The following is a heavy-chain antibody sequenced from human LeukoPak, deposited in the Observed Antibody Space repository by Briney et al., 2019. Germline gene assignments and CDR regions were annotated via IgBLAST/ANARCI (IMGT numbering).Heavy chain of an antibody. CDR3: AKGVTVTGPDDYFDY. J-gene: IGHJ4*02. CDR1: GFTFSSYA. V-gene: IGHV3-23*01. Sequence: GGSLRLSCAASGFTFSSYAMSWVRQAPGKGLEWVSIISGGGGRSTYYAASVRGRFTISRDNSKNTLYLQMNSLRAEDTAVYYCAKGVTVTGPDDYFDYWGQGTLVTVSS. CDR2: ISGGGGRST. D-gene: IGHD4-17*01.